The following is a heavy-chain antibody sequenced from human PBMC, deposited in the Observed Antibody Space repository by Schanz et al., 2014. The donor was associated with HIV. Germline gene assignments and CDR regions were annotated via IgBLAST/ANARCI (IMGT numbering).Heavy chain of an antibody. Sequence: QVQLQQWGPGLVKPSETLSLTCTVSGGSISSFYWGWIRQPPGRGLEWIGYIYYTGSTNYNPSLKSRVTISVDTSKNQFSLKLSSVTAADTAVYYCASSQGAARAFDYWGQGTLVTVSS. CDR2: IYYTGST. J-gene: IGHJ4*02. D-gene: IGHD6-6*01. CDR3: ASSQGAARAFDY. V-gene: IGHV4-59*01. CDR1: GGSISSFY.